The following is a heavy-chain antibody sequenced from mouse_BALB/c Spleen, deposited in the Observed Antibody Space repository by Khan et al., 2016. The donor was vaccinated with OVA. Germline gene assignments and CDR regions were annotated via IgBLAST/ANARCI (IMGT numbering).Heavy chain of an antibody. CDR2: INPSNGTT. D-gene: IGHD2-14*01. Sequence: QVQLQQSGAELARPGASVKMSCKASGYTFTSYTIHWIKKRPGPGLEWIGYINPSNGTTNYNQKFKDKATLTTDKSSTTAYLHLSRLTVEYTAVYNGVRDRAYHRSDGRIAYWGQGTLVTVSS. J-gene: IGHJ3*01. CDR3: VRDRAYHRSDGRIAY. CDR1: GYTFTSYT. V-gene: IGHV1-4*01.